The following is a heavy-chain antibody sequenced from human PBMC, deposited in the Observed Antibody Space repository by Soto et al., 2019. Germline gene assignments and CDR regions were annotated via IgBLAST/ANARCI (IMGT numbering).Heavy chain of an antibody. J-gene: IGHJ6*02. CDR1: GFTFSSYA. CDR3: ARDLKQQLNFLTGVNYGMDV. D-gene: IGHD6-13*01. CDR2: ISYDGSNK. V-gene: IGHV3-30-3*01. Sequence: PGGSLRLSCAASGFTFSSYAMHWVRQAPGKGLEWVAVISYDGSNKYYADSVKGRFTISRDNSKNTLYLQMNSLRAEDTAVYYCARDLKQQLNFLTGVNYGMDVWGQGTTVTVSS.